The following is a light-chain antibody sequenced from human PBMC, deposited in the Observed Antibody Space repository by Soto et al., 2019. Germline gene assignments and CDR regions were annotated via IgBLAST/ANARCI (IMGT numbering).Light chain of an antibody. Sequence: QSVLTQPASVSGSPGQSITISCTGTSSDVGGYSSVSWYQHHPGKAPKLMIYDVSNRPSEVSNRFSGSKSGNTASLTISGLQAEDEADYYCSSYTSSLTLVFGGGTKLTVL. J-gene: IGLJ2*01. V-gene: IGLV2-14*03. CDR3: SSYTSSLTLV. CDR1: SSDVGGYSS. CDR2: DVS.